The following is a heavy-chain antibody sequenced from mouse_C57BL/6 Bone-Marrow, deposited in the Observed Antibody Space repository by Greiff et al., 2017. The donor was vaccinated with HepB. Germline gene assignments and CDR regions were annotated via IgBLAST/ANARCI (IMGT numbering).Heavy chain of an antibody. J-gene: IGHJ1*03. D-gene: IGHD1-1*01. Sequence: EVQLKQSGAELVRPGASVKLSCTASGFNIKDDYMHWVKQRPEQGLEWIGWIDPENGDTEYASKFQGKATITADTSSNTAYLQLSSLTSEDTAVYYCTTRYGSNHWYFDVWGTGTTVTVSS. CDR2: IDPENGDT. V-gene: IGHV14-4*01. CDR3: TTRYGSNHWYFDV. CDR1: GFNIKDDY.